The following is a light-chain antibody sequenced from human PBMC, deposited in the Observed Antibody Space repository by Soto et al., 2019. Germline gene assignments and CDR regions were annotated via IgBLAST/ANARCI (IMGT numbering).Light chain of an antibody. CDR2: LEGSGSY. CDR3: ETWDFNTRV. CDR1: SGHSSYI. Sequence: QPVLTQSSSASASLGSSVKLTCTLSSGHSSYIIAWHQQQPGKAPRSLMKLEGSGSYHKGSGVPDRFSGSSTGADRYLTISNRPFEDEADYYCETWDFNTRVFGGGTKLTVL. J-gene: IGLJ2*01. V-gene: IGLV4-60*02.